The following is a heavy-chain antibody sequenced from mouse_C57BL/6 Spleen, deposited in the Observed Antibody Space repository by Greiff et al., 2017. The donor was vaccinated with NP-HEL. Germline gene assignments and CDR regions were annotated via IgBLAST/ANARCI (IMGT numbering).Heavy chain of an antibody. CDR2: ISSGGDYI. V-gene: IGHV5-9-1*02. D-gene: IGHD2-4*01. J-gene: IGHJ3*01. CDR1: GFTFSSYA. CDR3: TNDYDGLAWFAY. Sequence: EVKLQESGEGLVKPGGSLKLSCAASGFTFSSYAMSWVRQTPEKRLEWVAYISSGGDYIYYADTVKGRFTISRDNARNTLYLQMSSLKSEDTAMYYCTNDYDGLAWFAYWGQGTLVTVSA.